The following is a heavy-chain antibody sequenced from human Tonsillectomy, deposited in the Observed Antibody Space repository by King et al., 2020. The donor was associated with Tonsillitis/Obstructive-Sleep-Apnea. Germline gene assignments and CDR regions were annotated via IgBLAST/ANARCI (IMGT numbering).Heavy chain of an antibody. CDR2: ISSSSSYT. CDR3: ARAQYKTTVWWLPDY. V-gene: IGHV3-11*05. J-gene: IGHJ4*02. Sequence: VQLVESGGGLVKPGGSLRLSCAASGFTFSDYYMSWIRQAPGKGLEWASYISSSSSYTNYADSVKGRFTISRDNAKNSLYLQMNSLRAEDTAVYYCARAQYKTTVWWLPDYWGQGTLVTVSS. D-gene: IGHD5-12*01. CDR1: GFTFSDYY.